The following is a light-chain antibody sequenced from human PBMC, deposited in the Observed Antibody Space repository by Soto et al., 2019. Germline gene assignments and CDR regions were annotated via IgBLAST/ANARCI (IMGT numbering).Light chain of an antibody. CDR2: KAS. CDR1: QSVLYSSNNKNY. J-gene: IGKJ1*01. V-gene: IGKV4-1*01. CDR3: HQYHNFPRT. Sequence: DIVMTQSPDSLAVSLGERATINCKSSQSVLYSSNNKNYLAWYQQKPGRAPNLLIYKASTLESGVPSRFSGSGSGTEFTLTVSSLQPDDFATYYCHQYHNFPRTFGQGTKVDIK.